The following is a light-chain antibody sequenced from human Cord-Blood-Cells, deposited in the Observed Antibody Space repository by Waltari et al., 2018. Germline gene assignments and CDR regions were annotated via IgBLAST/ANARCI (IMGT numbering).Light chain of an antibody. CDR1: SSDVGCYNY. CDR3: SSYTSSSTLV. Sequence: QSALTQPASVSGSPGQSLTISCTGTSSDVGCYNYVYWYQQHPGKAPKLMIYDVSNRPSGVSNRFSGSKSGNTASLTISGLQAEDEADYYCSSYTSSSTLVFGTGTKVTVL. V-gene: IGLV2-14*01. CDR2: DVS. J-gene: IGLJ1*01.